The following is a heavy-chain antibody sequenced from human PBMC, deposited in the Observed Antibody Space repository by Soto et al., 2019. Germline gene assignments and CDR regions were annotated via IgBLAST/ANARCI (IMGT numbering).Heavy chain of an antibody. J-gene: IGHJ4*02. CDR3: ARDPLWFAEIGYFDY. CDR2: IDSSSSFI. CDR1: GFTFRSHA. V-gene: IGHV3-21*01. D-gene: IGHD3-10*01. Sequence: EAQLVESGGGLVKPGGSLRLSCAGSGFTFRSHAMNWVRQAPGKGLEWVSSIDSSSSFIYYADSVKGRFTISRDNAKNLLYLQMSSLRAEDTAVYYCARDPLWFAEIGYFDYWGQGALVTVSS.